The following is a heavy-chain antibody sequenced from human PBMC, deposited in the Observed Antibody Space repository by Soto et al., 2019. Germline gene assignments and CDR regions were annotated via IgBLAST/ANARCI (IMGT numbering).Heavy chain of an antibody. D-gene: IGHD2-2*01. V-gene: IGHV4-59*03. J-gene: IGHJ3*01. Sequence: SETLSLTCSVSGDSISSYFKNWIRQPPGKGLEWVGCIYDDGSTKYNPSLESRVTILLDTSKNEFSLRLRSVTSADTAVYYCVSSRSAIYGDAFDVWGQGTMVTVSS. CDR1: GDSISSYF. CDR2: IYDDGST. CDR3: VSSRSAIYGDAFDV.